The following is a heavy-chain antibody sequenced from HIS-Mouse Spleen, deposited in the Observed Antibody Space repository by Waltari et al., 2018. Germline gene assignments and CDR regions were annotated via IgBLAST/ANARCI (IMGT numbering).Heavy chain of an antibody. CDR3: ASSAIWSGYYRSDY. CDR1: GYTFTSYD. D-gene: IGHD3-3*01. J-gene: IGHJ4*02. CDR2: IDPKSGNT. Sequence: QVQLVQSGAKVKKPGASVKVSCKASGYTFTSYDINWVRQATGQGLEWMGWIDPKSGNTGYAQKFQGRVTMTRNTSISTAYMELSSLRSEDTAVYYCASSAIWSGYYRSDYWGQGTLVTVSS. V-gene: IGHV1-8*01.